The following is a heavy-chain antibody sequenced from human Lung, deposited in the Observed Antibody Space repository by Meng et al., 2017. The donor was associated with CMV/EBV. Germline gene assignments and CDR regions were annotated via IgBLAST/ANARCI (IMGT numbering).Heavy chain of an antibody. D-gene: IGHD3-3*01. V-gene: IGHV3-23*01. CDR1: GFTVTNYA. CDR3: AKGGIRFLES. CDR2: IGGSGGST. Sequence: LSCAVSGFTVTNYAMTWVRQTPGKGLEWVSTIGGSGGSTYYADSVKGHFTISRDNSKSTLYLQMNSLRAEDTAIYYCAKGGIRFLESWGQGALVTVSS. J-gene: IGHJ4*02.